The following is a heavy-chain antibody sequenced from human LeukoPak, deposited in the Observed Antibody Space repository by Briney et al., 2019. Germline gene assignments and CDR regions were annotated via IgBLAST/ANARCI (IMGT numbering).Heavy chain of an antibody. J-gene: IGHJ6*02. Sequence: GGSLRLSCAASGFTFSSYSMNWVRQAPGKGLEWVSSINDNSRSIFYTDSLKGRFTISRDNSKNTLYLQMNSLRAEDTAVYYCARDTPHYDILTGRTPKYGMDVWGQGTTVTVSS. CDR2: INDNSRSI. CDR3: ARDTPHYDILTGRTPKYGMDV. D-gene: IGHD3-9*01. V-gene: IGHV3-21*01. CDR1: GFTFSSYS.